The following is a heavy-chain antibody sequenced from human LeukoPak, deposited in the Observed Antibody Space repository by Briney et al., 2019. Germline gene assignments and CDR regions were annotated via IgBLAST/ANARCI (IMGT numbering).Heavy chain of an antibody. CDR1: GYTFTSYD. CDR3: ARGPHDSSGYYGVY. V-gene: IGHV1-8*03. Sequence: ASVKVSCKASGYTFTSYDINWVRQATGQGLEWMGWMNPNSGNTGYAQKFQGRVTITRNTSISTAYMELSSLRSEDTAVYYRARGPHDSSGYYGVYWGQGTLVTVS. CDR2: MNPNSGNT. D-gene: IGHD3-22*01. J-gene: IGHJ4*02.